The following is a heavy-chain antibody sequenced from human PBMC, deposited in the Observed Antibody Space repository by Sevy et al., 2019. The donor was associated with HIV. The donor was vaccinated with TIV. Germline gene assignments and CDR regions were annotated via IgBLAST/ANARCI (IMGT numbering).Heavy chain of an antibody. Sequence: GESLKIPCAASGFTLSPYSMEWVRQAPGKGLEWVSHISSSSNIIYYADSVKGRFTVSSDNAKNSLYRRMDSLRDEDTAVYYCARDAMRVGNSNYYYGMDVWGQGTKVTVSS. J-gene: IGHJ6*02. CDR3: ARDAMRVGNSNYYYGMDV. V-gene: IGHV3-48*02. D-gene: IGHD2-2*01. CDR2: ISSSSNII. CDR1: GFTLSPYS.